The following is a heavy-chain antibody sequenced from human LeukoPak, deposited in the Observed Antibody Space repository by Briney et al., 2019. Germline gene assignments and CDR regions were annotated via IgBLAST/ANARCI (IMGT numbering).Heavy chain of an antibody. V-gene: IGHV3-11*01. D-gene: IGHD6-19*01. J-gene: IGHJ4*02. Sequence: GGSLRLSCAASGFTFSDYYMNWIRQAPGKGLEWVSYISSSGSTIYYADSVKGRFTISRDNAKNSLYLQMNSLRAEDTAVYYCVRDAIAVAGTGIDYWGQGTLVTVSS. CDR3: VRDAIAVAGTGIDY. CDR1: GFTFSDYY. CDR2: ISSSGSTI.